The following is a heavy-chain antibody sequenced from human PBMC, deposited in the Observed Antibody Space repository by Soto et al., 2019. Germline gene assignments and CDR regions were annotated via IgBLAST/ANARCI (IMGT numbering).Heavy chain of an antibody. CDR1: GFTFSDYY. D-gene: IGHD3-22*01. V-gene: IGHV3-23*01. CDR2: ISGSGSTT. CDR3: AKGYDSSGYYYVDY. J-gene: IGHJ4*02. Sequence: GGSLRLSCAASGFTFSDYYMSWIRQAPGKGLEWVSDISGSGSTTYYADSVKGRFTISRDNSKNTLYLQMNSLRAEDTAVYYCAKGYDSSGYYYVDYWGQGTLVTVSS.